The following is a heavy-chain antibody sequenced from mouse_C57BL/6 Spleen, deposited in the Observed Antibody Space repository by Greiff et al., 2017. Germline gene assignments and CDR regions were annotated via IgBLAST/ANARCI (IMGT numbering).Heavy chain of an antibody. CDR1: GYTFTSYW. V-gene: IGHV1-64*01. Sequence: QVQLQQPGAELVKPGASVKLSCKASGYTFTSYWMHWVKQRPGQGLEWIGMIHPNSGSTNYNEKFKSKATLTVDKSSSTAYMPLSSLTSEDSAVYYCSTNGGSPFDYWGQGTTLTVSS. J-gene: IGHJ2*01. CDR3: STNGGSPFDY. D-gene: IGHD1-1*02. CDR2: IHPNSGST.